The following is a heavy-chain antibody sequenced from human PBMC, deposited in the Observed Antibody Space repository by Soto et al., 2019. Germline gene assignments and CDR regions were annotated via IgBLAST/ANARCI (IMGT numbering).Heavy chain of an antibody. CDR3: ARGGSSVGDAFDI. V-gene: IGHV1-46*03. D-gene: IGHD6-6*01. J-gene: IGHJ3*02. CDR1: GYTFTSYY. CDR2: INPSGGST. Sequence: QVQLVQSGAEVKKPGASVKVSCKASGYTFTSYYMHWVRQAPGQGLEWMGIINPSGGSTSYAQKFQGRVIMTRDTSTSPVYMELSSLRSEDTAVYYCARGGSSVGDAFDIWGQGTMVTVSS.